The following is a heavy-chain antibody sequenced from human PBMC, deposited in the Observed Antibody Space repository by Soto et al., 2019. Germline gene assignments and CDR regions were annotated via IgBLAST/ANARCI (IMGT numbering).Heavy chain of an antibody. CDR2: INHSGST. J-gene: IGHJ4*02. V-gene: IGHV4-34*01. CDR3: PRGRKDYAPDY. CDR1: GGSFSGYY. Sequence: QVQLQQWGAGLLKPSETLSLTCAVYGGSFSGYYWSWIRQPPGKGLEWIGEINHSGSTNYNPSLKSRVTISVDTSKNQFSLKLSSVTAADTAVYYCPRGRKDYAPDYWGQGTLVTVSS. D-gene: IGHD4-17*01.